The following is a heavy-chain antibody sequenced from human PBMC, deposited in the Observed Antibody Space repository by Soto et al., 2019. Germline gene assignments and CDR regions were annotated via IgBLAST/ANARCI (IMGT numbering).Heavy chain of an antibody. D-gene: IGHD2-15*01. V-gene: IGHV3-21*01. CDR2: ISSSSSYI. CDR3: XXXAYCXXXXXXXEVPS. Sequence: GLEWVSSISSSSSYIYYADSVKGRFTISRDNAKSSLYLQMTNLRDEDSAVYFXXXXAYCXXXXXXXEVPSWGQGTLVTVSS. J-gene: IGHJ1*01.